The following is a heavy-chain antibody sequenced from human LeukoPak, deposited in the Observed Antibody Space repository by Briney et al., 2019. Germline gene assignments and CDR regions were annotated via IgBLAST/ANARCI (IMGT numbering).Heavy chain of an antibody. D-gene: IGHD1-26*01. J-gene: IGHJ3*02. V-gene: IGHV3-7*01. Sequence: AGGSLRLSCAASGFTFSSYWMSWVRQAPGQGLEWVANIKQDGSEKYYVDSVKGRFTISRDNAKKSLYLQMNSLRAEDTAVYYCARGPSGDAFDIWGQVTMVTVAS. CDR2: IKQDGSEK. CDR3: ARGPSGDAFDI. CDR1: GFTFSSYW.